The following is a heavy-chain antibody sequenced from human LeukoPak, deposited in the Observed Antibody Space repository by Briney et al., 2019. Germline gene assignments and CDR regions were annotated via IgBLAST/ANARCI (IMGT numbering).Heavy chain of an antibody. Sequence: GGSLRLSCAASGFTFSSSAMSWVRQAPGKGLEWVAVIWYDGSNKYYADSVKGRFTISRDNSKNTLYLQMNSLRAEDTAMYYCARDRKLVYGMDVWGQGTTVTVSS. V-gene: IGHV3-33*08. CDR2: IWYDGSNK. J-gene: IGHJ6*02. D-gene: IGHD6-13*01. CDR3: ARDRKLVYGMDV. CDR1: GFTFSSSA.